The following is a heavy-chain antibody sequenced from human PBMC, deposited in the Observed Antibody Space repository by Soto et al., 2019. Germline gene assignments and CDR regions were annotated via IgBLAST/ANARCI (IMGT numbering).Heavy chain of an antibody. CDR2: IYYSGST. Sequence: PSETLSLTRTFSGGSISNVGYYWSWIRQHPGKGLEWIGYIYYSGSTYYNPSLKSRVTISVDTSKNQFSLKLSSVTAADTAVYYCARGTDFWSGYHYYYYYMDVWGKGTTVTVSS. J-gene: IGHJ6*03. V-gene: IGHV4-31*03. D-gene: IGHD3-3*01. CDR1: GGSISNVGYY. CDR3: ARGTDFWSGYHYYYYYMDV.